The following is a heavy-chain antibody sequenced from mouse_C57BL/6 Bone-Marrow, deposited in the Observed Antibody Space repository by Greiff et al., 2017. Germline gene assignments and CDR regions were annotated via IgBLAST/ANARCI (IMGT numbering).Heavy chain of an antibody. CDR2: IYPGSGST. CDR1: GYTFTRYW. D-gene: IGHD2-10*01. J-gene: IGHJ2*01. Sequence: QVQLQQPGAELVKPGASVKMSCKASGYTFTRYWITWVKQRPGQGLEWIGEIYPGSGSTNYNEKFKSKATLTVDTSSSQAYMQISSHTSEDSAVYYCAILAYPKYFDYWGQGTTLTVSS. V-gene: IGHV1-55*01. CDR3: AILAYPKYFDY.